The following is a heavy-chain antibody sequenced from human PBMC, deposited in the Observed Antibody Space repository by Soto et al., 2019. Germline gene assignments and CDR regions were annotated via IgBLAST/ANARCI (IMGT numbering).Heavy chain of an antibody. J-gene: IGHJ4*01. D-gene: IGHD2-15*01. CDR2: IYYTGNT. CDR3: ARDATLRH. V-gene: IGHV4-59*01. Sequence: SEHLSLTCVVSGDFMDGFYWNWIRQPPGKGLEWIGNIYYTGNTNYNPSLKSRVSISIDTSKNQFALQLNSVTAADTANYYCARDATLRHWGHGTLVTVSS. CDR1: GDFMDGFY.